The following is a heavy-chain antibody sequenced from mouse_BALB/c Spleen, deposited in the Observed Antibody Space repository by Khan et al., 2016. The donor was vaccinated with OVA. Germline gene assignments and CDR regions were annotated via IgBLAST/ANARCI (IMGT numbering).Heavy chain of an antibody. V-gene: IGHV1-77*01. CDR3: ARMDTTSLDC. Sequence: QVQLQQPGAELARPGASVKLSCKASGYTFTDYYINWVKQRTGQGLEWIGQIYPGSGNTYYNEKFTGKATLTADKSSSTAYMQLSRLTSEDSAVYFCARMDTTSLDCWGQGTTLTLSS. D-gene: IGHD2-3*01. J-gene: IGHJ2*01. CDR1: GYTFTDYY. CDR2: IYPGSGNT.